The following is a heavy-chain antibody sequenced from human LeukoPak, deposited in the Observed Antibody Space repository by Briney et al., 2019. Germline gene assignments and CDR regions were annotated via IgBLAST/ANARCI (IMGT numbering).Heavy chain of an antibody. J-gene: IGHJ4*02. V-gene: IGHV4-39*07. CDR1: GDSISSSSYY. D-gene: IGHD3-10*01. Sequence: SETLSLTCTVSGDSISSSSYYWGWLRQPPGKGLEWIGSIPYSGRTYYNPSLKSRLTISVDTSKNQFSLKLSSLTAADTAVYYCARCKDYYVSGSYYKTFDYWGQGTLVTVSS. CDR3: ARCKDYYVSGSYYKTFDY. CDR2: IPYSGRT.